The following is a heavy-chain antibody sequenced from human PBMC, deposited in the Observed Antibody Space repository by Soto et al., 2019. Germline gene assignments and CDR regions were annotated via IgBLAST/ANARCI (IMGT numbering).Heavy chain of an antibody. D-gene: IGHD3-3*01. V-gene: IGHV4-30-4*01. CDR3: ARDHDFWSGYYID. Sequence: SETLSLTXTVSGGSISSGDYYWSWIRQPPGKGLEWIGYIYYSGSTYYNPSLKSRVTISVDTSKNQFSLKLSSVTAADTAVYYCARDHDFWSGYYIDWGQGTLVTVSP. J-gene: IGHJ4*02. CDR2: IYYSGST. CDR1: GGSISSGDYY.